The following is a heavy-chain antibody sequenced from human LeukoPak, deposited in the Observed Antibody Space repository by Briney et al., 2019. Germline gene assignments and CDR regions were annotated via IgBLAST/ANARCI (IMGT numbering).Heavy chain of an antibody. J-gene: IGHJ4*02. CDR3: AKGSGHDYVWGSYYYFDY. CDR2: ISGSGGST. Sequence: GGSLRLSCTASGYTFNSYAMSWVRQAPGKGLEWVSAISGSGGSTYYADSVKGRFTISRDNSKNTLYLQMNSLRAEDTAVYYCAKGSGHDYVWGSYYYFDYWGQGTLVTVSS. CDR1: GYTFNSYA. V-gene: IGHV3-23*01. D-gene: IGHD3-16*01.